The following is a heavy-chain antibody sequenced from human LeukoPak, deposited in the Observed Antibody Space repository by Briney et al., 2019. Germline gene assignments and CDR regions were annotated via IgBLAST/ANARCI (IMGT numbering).Heavy chain of an antibody. Sequence: GGSLRLSCAASGFTFSTFAMIWVRQPPGKGLEWVSSIFPSGGEIHYADSVKGRFTMSRDNPKNTMNLQMNSLRAEDTAVYYCAKGGGSSGRSYYFDHWGQGTLVTVSS. CDR2: IFPSGGEI. CDR3: AKGGGSSGRSYYFDH. D-gene: IGHD6-19*01. V-gene: IGHV3-23*01. CDR1: GFTFSTFA. J-gene: IGHJ4*02.